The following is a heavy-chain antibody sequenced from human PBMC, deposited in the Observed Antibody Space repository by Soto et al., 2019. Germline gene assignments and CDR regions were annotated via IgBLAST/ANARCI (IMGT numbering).Heavy chain of an antibody. V-gene: IGHV4-59*01. CDR3: ARDSEGYSSSWDYYYYYMDV. D-gene: IGHD6-13*01. J-gene: IGHJ6*03. Sequence: SETLSLTCTVSGGSISSYYWSWIRQPPGKGLEWIGYIYYSGSTNYNPSLKSRVTISVDTSKNQFSLKLSSVTAADTAVYYCARDSEGYSSSWDYYYYYMDVWGKGTTVTVSS. CDR2: IYYSGST. CDR1: GGSISSYY.